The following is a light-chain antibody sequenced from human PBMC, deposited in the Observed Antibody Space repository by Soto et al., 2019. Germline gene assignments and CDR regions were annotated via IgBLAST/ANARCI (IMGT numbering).Light chain of an antibody. CDR1: QSVSGSY. Sequence: EIVLAQSPGTLSLSPGEGATLSCRASQSVSGSYLAWYQQKPGQAPRLLIYGASTSATGIQARFSGSGSGTEYTLTISSLQSEDFAVYYCQQYNNWSYTFGQGTKVDIK. J-gene: IGKJ2*01. V-gene: IGKV3-15*01. CDR3: QQYNNWSYT. CDR2: GAS.